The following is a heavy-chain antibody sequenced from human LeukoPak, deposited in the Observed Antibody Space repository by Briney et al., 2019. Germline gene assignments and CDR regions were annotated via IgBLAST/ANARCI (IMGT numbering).Heavy chain of an antibody. V-gene: IGHV3-11*01. D-gene: IGHD3-10*01. Sequence: GGSLRLSCAASGFTFSDYYMSWIRQAPGKGLEWVSYISSSGSTIYYADSVKGRFTISRDNAKNSLYLQMNSLRAEDTAVYYCARDFAGDGRYYYGMDVWGQGTTVTVSS. CDR2: ISSSGSTI. J-gene: IGHJ6*02. CDR3: ARDFAGDGRYYYGMDV. CDR1: GFTFSDYY.